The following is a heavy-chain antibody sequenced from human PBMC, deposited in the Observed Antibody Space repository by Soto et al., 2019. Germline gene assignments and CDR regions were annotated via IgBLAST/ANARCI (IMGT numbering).Heavy chain of an antibody. Sequence: GSLRLSCAASGFTFSSYAMSWVRQAPGKGLEWVSSISGSGDSTYYADSVKGRFTISRGNSKNTLYLQMNSLRAEDTAVYYCAKPGVLPVPNWYSYGMDVWGQGTTVTVYS. D-gene: IGHD2-2*01. CDR1: GFTFSSYA. CDR3: AKPGVLPVPNWYSYGMDV. J-gene: IGHJ6*02. CDR2: ISGSGDST. V-gene: IGHV3-23*01.